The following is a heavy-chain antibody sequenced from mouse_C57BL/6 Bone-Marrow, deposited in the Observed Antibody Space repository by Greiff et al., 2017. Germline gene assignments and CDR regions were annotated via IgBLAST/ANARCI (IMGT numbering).Heavy chain of an antibody. CDR3: ARRGYSDY. Sequence: EVKVIESGGDLVKPGGSLKLSCAASGFTFSSYGMSWVRQTPDKRLEWVATFSSGGSYTYYPDSVKGRFTISRDNAKNTLYLQMSSLKSEDTAMYYCARRGYSDYWGQGTTLTVSS. J-gene: IGHJ2*01. V-gene: IGHV5-6*02. CDR2: FSSGGSYT. CDR1: GFTFSSYG.